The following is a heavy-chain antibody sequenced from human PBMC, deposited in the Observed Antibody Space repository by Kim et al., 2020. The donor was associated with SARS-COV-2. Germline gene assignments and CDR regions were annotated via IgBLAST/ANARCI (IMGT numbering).Heavy chain of an antibody. D-gene: IGHD6-19*01. CDR3: ARVSSGGRYDY. CDR2: IYSSGST. Sequence: SETLSLTCTVSDGSISPYYWTWIRQPAGKGLEWIGRIYSSGSTNYNPSLKSRVIMSVDTSKNKFSLKLSSVTAADTAVYYCARVSSGGRYDYWGQGTLVTVSS. J-gene: IGHJ4*02. V-gene: IGHV4-4*07. CDR1: DGSISPYY.